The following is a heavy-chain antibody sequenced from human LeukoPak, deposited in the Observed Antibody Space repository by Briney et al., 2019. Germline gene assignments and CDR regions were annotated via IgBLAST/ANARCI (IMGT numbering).Heavy chain of an antibody. CDR1: GGSFSGYY. D-gene: IGHD2-2*01. J-gene: IGHJ4*02. CDR2: INHSGST. Sequence: SETLSLTCAVYGGSFSGYYWSRIRQPPGKGLEWIGEINHSGSTNYNPSLKSRVTIPVDTSKNQFSLKLSSVTAADTAVYYCAREDGYQLPYDYWGQGTLVTVSS. V-gene: IGHV4-34*01. CDR3: AREDGYQLPYDY.